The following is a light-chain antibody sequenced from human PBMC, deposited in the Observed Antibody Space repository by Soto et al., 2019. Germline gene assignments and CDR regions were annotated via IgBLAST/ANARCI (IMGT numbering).Light chain of an antibody. CDR2: KTS. CDR3: QQYSPYSYT. Sequence: DIPMTQSPSTLSASVGDRVTITCRASQSTSSWLAWYQQKPGKAPKLLIYKTSTLESGVPSRFSASGAGTEFTLTIGCLQPDDFATYYCQQYSPYSYTFGQGTKLEIK. J-gene: IGKJ2*01. CDR1: QSTSSW. V-gene: IGKV1-5*03.